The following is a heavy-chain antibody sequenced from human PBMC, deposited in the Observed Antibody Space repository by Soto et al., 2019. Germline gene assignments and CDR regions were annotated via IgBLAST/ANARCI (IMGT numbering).Heavy chain of an antibody. CDR3: ARGYSRGWSDY. V-gene: IGHV1-18*01. J-gene: IGHJ4*02. D-gene: IGHD6-19*01. Sequence: QVQLVQSGAEVKKPGASVKVSCKASGYTFTSYGISWVRQAPGQGLEWMGWLSAYNGNTNYAQKLQGRGTMTTATTESTDHMELRSLREDDTEVYYCARGYSRGWSDYWGQGTLVNVSS. CDR1: GYTFTSYG. CDR2: LSAYNGNT.